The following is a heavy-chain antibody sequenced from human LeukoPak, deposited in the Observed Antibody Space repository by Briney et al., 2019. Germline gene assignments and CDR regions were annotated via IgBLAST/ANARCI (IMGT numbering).Heavy chain of an antibody. J-gene: IGHJ4*02. CDR3: ARVLARGGEISGSYYYY. D-gene: IGHD1-26*01. CDR2: IIPLFGTA. V-gene: IGHV1-69*05. Sequence: SVKVSCKASGGTFSTYAVNWVRQAPGQRLEWVGGIIPLFGTANYAQKFQGRVTITTDESTSTAYMELSSLRSEDTAIYYCARVLARGGEISGSYYYYWGQGTLVTVSS. CDR1: GGTFSTYA.